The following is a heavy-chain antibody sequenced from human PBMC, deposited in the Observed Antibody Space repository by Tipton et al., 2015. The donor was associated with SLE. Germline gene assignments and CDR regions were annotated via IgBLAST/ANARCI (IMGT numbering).Heavy chain of an antibody. Sequence: QLVQSGAEVKKPGASVKVSCKASGYSFYGYYMHWVRQAPGQGLEWMGRINPNSGVTNYAQKFQGRVTMTRDTSISTAYMELSRLRSDDTAVYYCALTGTSFWGQGTLVTVSS. CDR2: INPNSGVT. CDR3: ALTGTSF. D-gene: IGHD1-20*01. V-gene: IGHV1-2*06. J-gene: IGHJ4*02. CDR1: GYSFYGYY.